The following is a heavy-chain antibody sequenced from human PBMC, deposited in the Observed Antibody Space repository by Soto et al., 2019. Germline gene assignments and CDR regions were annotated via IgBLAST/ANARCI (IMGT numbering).Heavy chain of an antibody. V-gene: IGHV3-33*06. D-gene: IGHD2-21*01. J-gene: IGHJ4*02. CDR1: GFTFTAHG. CDR2: IWSDGSND. CDR3: AKDAVYNDGLWLMDH. Sequence: GGSLRLSCAASGFTFTAHGFHWVRQAPGKGLEWLALIWSDGSNDYVADSVKDRFSVSRDNSKNTVYLQMTDLRADDTAVYYCAKDAVYNDGLWLMDHWGQGTQVTVSS.